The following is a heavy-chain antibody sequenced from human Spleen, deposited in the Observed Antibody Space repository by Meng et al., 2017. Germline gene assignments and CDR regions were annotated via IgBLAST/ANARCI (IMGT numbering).Heavy chain of an antibody. D-gene: IGHD4-11*01. CDR1: VGYFCDNN. V-gene: IGHV4-34*01. CDR2: MNHSGST. CDR3: ARGPTTMAHDFDY. J-gene: IGHJ4*02. Sequence: AQVQQRGSGLVMSSENLTLTCIVSVGYFCDNNWSVIRNPPGEGLEWIGEMNHSGSTNYNPNLESRATITVERSQTNLSLKLSSVTAADSAVYYCARGPTTMAHDFDYWGQGTLVTVSS.